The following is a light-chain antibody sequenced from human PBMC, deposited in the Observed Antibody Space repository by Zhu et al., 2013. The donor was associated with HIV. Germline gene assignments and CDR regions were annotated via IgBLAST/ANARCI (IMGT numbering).Light chain of an antibody. CDR1: HDIGKY. V-gene: IGKV1-16*02. Sequence: IQLTQSPSSLSASVGDRVTITCRASHDIGKYLAWFQKKSGKAPRSLIYSASNLQSGVPSKFSGSGSGTDFTLTINSLQPEDFAMYYCQQYDSYPYTFGQGTSLEIK. CDR2: SAS. CDR3: QQYDSYPYT. J-gene: IGKJ2*01.